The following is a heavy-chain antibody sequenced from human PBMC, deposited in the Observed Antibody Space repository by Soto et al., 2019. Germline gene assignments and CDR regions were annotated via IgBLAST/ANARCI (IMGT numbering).Heavy chain of an antibody. V-gene: IGHV3-23*01. D-gene: IGHD4-17*01. CDR3: AKPGDYPRDYFHY. CDR1: GLTLGRYC. CDR2: VSPNGQGI. Sequence: GGSLRLSCAASGLTLGRYCISWVRQAPGKGLEWVSAVSPNGQGIYYADSVRGRFTISRDFSKKTVFLQMDSLRAEDTAVYYCAKPGDYPRDYFHYLGGVTLIAVYS. J-gene: IGHJ4*02.